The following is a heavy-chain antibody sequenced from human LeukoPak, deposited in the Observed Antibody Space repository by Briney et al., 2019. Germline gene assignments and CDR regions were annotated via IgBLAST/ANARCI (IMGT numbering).Heavy chain of an antibody. CDR2: ISPSGGST. J-gene: IGHJ4*02. CDR3: AKPMEKGCTYDYFDY. Sequence: GASVKVSCKAFGYTFTSNYMHWVRQAPGQGPEWMGVISPSGGSTTYAQKFQGRVTLTRDMSTSTDYLELSSLRSEDTAVYYCAKPMEKGCTYDYFDYWGQGTLVTVSS. V-gene: IGHV1-46*01. D-gene: IGHD5-18*01. CDR1: GYTFTSNY.